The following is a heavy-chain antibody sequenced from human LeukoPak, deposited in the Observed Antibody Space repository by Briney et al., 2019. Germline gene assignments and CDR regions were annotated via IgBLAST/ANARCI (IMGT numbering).Heavy chain of an antibody. D-gene: IGHD2-2*01. Sequence: GGSLRLSCAASGFTFSSYSMNWVRQAPGKGLEWVSSISSSSSYIYYADSVKGRFTISRDNAKNSLYLQMNSLRAEDTAVYYCARAPFSGGYCSSTSCYSRFGYWGQGTLVTVSS. CDR3: ARAPFSGGYCSSTSCYSRFGY. J-gene: IGHJ4*02. V-gene: IGHV3-21*01. CDR1: GFTFSSYS. CDR2: ISSSSSYI.